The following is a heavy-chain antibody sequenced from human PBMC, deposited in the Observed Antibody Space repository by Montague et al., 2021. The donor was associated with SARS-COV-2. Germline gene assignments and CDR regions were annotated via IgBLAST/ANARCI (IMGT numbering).Heavy chain of an antibody. J-gene: IGHJ3*02. CDR1: EDSVSSKSVA. Sequence: CAISEDSVSSKSVAWNWIRQSPSRGLEWLGRTYYRSKWDSDYAESVKRRLVITPDTSKNQVSLQLNSVIPEDTAVYFCASSGITLTGLDASDIWGQGTMVTVSS. D-gene: IGHD3-9*01. CDR2: TYYRSKWDS. V-gene: IGHV6-1*01. CDR3: ASSGITLTGLDASDI.